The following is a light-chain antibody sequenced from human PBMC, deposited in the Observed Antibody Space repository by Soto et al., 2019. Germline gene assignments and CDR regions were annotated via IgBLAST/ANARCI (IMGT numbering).Light chain of an antibody. CDR1: QSISSW. J-gene: IGKJ2*01. CDR2: KAS. CDR3: QQYSSSWYT. V-gene: IGKV1-5*03. Sequence: DLQMTQSPSTLSASVGDRVSITCRASQSISSWLAWYQQKPGKAPKLLIYKASSLESGVPSRFSGSGSGTEFTLTISSLQPDDFATYDCQQYSSSWYTFGQGTKLEIK.